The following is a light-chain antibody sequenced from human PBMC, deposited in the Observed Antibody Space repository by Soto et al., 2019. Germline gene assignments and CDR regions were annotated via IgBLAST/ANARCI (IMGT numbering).Light chain of an antibody. CDR1: SSDVGGYNY. CDR3: SSYTSSSTRV. J-gene: IGLJ1*01. Sequence: QSVLTQPPSASGSPGQSVTISCTGTSSDVGGYNYVSWYQQHPDKAPKLMIYEVSNRPSGVSDRFSGSKSVNTATLTISGLQAEDEADYYCSSYTSSSTRVFGTGTKVT. CDR2: EVS. V-gene: IGLV2-14*01.